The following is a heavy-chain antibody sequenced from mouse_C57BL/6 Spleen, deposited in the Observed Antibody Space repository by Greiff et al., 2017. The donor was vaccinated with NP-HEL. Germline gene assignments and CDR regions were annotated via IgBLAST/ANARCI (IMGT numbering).Heavy chain of an antibody. V-gene: IGHV1-80*01. CDR1: GYAFSSYW. J-gene: IGHJ1*03. CDR3: ARDYYGSSYGYFDLS. CDR2: IYPGDGDT. D-gene: IGHD1-1*01. Sequence: QVQLQQSGAELVKPGASVKISCKASGYAFSSYWMNWVKQRPGKGLEWIGQIYPGDGDTNYNGKFKGKATLTADKSSSTAYMQLSSLTSEDSAVYFCARDYYGSSYGYFDLSGAQGPRSPSPQ.